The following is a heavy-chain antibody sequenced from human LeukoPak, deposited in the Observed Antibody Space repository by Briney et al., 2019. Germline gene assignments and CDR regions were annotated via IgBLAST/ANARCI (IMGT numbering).Heavy chain of an antibody. CDR2: IYTSGST. CDR1: GGSTGNYH. V-gene: IGHV4-4*07. D-gene: IGHD3-10*01. CDR3: AREPEGYGSGAFDI. Sequence: KASETLSLTCTVSGGSTGNYHWNWIRQPAGQGLEWIGRIYTSGSTNHNASLKSRVTMSLDTSEGHFSLKLKSVTAADTAMYYCAREPEGYGSGAFDIWGQGIMVTVSS. J-gene: IGHJ3*02.